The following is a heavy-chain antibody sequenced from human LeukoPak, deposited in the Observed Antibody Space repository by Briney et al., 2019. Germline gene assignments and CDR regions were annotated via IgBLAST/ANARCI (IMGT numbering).Heavy chain of an antibody. Sequence: SPSETLSLTCSVSGGSISSYYWSWIRQPPGKGLEYIGFIYYSGGTNYNPSLKSRVTISVDTSKDQFSLNLTSVTAADTAVYYCARLKCISTTCPSRYVMDVWGQGTTVTVSS. D-gene: IGHD2-2*01. CDR3: ARLKCISTTCPSRYVMDV. V-gene: IGHV4-59*01. CDR1: GGSISSYY. J-gene: IGHJ6*02. CDR2: IYYSGGT.